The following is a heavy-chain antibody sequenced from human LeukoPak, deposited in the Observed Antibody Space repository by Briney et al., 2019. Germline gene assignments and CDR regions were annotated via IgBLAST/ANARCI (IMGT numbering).Heavy chain of an antibody. V-gene: IGHV3-21*01. CDR1: GFTFSNYR. Sequence: GGSLRLSCAASGFTFSNYRMNWVRQAPGKGLEWVSSISSSGSYIYYADSVKGRFTISRDNAKNSLYLQMNSLRAEDTAVYYCARDFGGSNYYAFDIWGQGTVVTVSS. CDR2: ISSSGSYI. CDR3: ARDFGGSNYYAFDI. D-gene: IGHD1-26*01. J-gene: IGHJ3*02.